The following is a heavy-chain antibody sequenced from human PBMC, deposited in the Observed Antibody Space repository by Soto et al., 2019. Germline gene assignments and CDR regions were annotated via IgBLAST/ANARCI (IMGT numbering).Heavy chain of an antibody. V-gene: IGHV4-4*02. D-gene: IGHD2-2*01. CDR1: GGSISSSNW. Sequence: QVQLQESGPGLVKPSGTLSLTCAVSGGSISSSNWWSLVRQPPGKGLEWIGDIYHSGSTNYNPSLTSRVIMSVDKSTNQSSLKLSSLTAADTAVYYCARCIGEYKLLSRGFDPWGQGTLVTVSS. CDR3: ARCIGEYKLLSRGFDP. CDR2: IYHSGST. J-gene: IGHJ5*02.